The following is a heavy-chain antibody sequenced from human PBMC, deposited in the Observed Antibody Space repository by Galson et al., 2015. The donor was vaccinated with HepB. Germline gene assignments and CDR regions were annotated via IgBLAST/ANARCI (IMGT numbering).Heavy chain of an antibody. Sequence: SLRLSCAASGFTFSDYSMSWIRQAPGKGLEWVSYISSSSSYTIYADSLKGRFTISRDNAKNSLYLQMNSLGAEDTAVYYCATEGISWFGELLGAFDIWGQGTMVTVSS. J-gene: IGHJ3*02. D-gene: IGHD3-10*01. CDR1: GFTFSDYS. CDR2: ISSSSSYT. CDR3: ATEGISWFGELLGAFDI. V-gene: IGHV3-11*06.